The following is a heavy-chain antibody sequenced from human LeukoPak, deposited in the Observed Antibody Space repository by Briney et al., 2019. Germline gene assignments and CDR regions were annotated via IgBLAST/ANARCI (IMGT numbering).Heavy chain of an antibody. CDR3: ARDRYFWSGYYSGRYYFDY. D-gene: IGHD3-3*01. V-gene: IGHV3-21*01. Sequence: GGSLRLSCAASGFSLHSYSMSWVRQPPGGGLEWVSSISSSSSYIYYADSVKGRFTISRDNAKNSLYLQMNSLRAEDTAVYYCARDRYFWSGYYSGRYYFDYWGQGTLVTVSS. CDR1: GFSLHSYS. J-gene: IGHJ4*02. CDR2: ISSSSSYI.